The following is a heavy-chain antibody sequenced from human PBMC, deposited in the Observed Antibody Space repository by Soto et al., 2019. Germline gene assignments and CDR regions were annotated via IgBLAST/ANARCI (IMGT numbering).Heavy chain of an antibody. Sequence: PGGSLRLSCAASGFTFSSYGMHWVRQAPGKGLEWVAVISYDGSNKYYADSVKGRFTISRDNSKNTLYLQMNSLRAEDTAVYYCAKSLNYYDSSGYGPGLDYWGQGTLVTVSS. CDR2: ISYDGSNK. J-gene: IGHJ4*02. V-gene: IGHV3-30*18. CDR3: AKSLNYYDSSGYGPGLDY. CDR1: GFTFSSYG. D-gene: IGHD3-22*01.